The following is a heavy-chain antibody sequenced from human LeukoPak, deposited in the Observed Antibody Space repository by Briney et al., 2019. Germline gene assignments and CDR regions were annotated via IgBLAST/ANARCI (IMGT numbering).Heavy chain of an antibody. Sequence: ASVKVSCKASGYTFTSYAMHWVRQAPGQGLEWMGWINAGNGNTKYSQKFQGRVTITRDTSASTAYMELSSLRSEDTAVYYCARGIGSSWYKYYFDYWGQGTLVTVSS. CDR3: ARGIGSSWYKYYFDY. CDR1: GYTFTSYA. J-gene: IGHJ4*02. D-gene: IGHD6-13*01. V-gene: IGHV1-3*01. CDR2: INAGNGNT.